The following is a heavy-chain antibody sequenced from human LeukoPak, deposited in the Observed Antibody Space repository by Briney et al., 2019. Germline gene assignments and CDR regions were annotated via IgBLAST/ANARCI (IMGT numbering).Heavy chain of an antibody. CDR3: ARDWSYLPSGAAGENDI. CDR2: ISGSGGST. J-gene: IGHJ3*02. Sequence: GGSLRLSCAASGFTFSSYAMSWVRQAPGKGLEWVSAISGSGGSTYYADSVKGRFTISRDNSKNTLYLQMNSLRAEDTAVYYCARDWSYLPSGAAGENDIWGQGTMVTVSS. D-gene: IGHD6-13*01. CDR1: GFTFSSYA. V-gene: IGHV3-23*01.